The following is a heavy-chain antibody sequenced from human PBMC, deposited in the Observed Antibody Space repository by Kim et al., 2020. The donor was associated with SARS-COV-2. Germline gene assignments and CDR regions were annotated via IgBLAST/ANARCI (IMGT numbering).Heavy chain of an antibody. V-gene: IGHV4-34*01. CDR1: GGSFSGYY. CDR3: ARGLWILYGSGSYSKPHKTEPQKRRAIFDY. J-gene: IGHJ4*02. CDR2: INHSGST. Sequence: SETLSLTCAVYGGSFSGYYWSWIRQPPGKGLEWIGEINHSGSTNYNPSLKSRVTISVDTSKNQFSLKLSSVTAADTAVYYCARGLWILYGSGSYSKPHKTEPQKRRAIFDYWGQGTLVTVSS. D-gene: IGHD3-10*01.